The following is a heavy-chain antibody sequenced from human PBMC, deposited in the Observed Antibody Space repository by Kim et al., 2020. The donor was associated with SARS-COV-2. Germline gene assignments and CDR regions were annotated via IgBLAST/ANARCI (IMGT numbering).Heavy chain of an antibody. D-gene: IGHD3-9*01. CDR3: ARNDILTGYPPDY. CDR2: INHSGNT. Sequence: SETLSLTCAVYGGSFSIYYWSWIRQPPGKGLEWIGEINHSGNTNYNPSLKSRVTLSIDTSNNQFFLKVTSVTAADTAVYYCARNDILTGYPPDYWGQGTQVIVSS. V-gene: IGHV4-34*01. J-gene: IGHJ4*02. CDR1: GGSFSIYY.